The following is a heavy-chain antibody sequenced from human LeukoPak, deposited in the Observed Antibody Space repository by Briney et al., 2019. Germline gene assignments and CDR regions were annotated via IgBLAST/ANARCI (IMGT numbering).Heavy chain of an antibody. CDR3: ARDQGTHYYGSGSYYSGGY. D-gene: IGHD3-10*01. V-gene: IGHV1-18*01. Sequence: ASVKVSCKASGYTFTSYGISWVRQAPGQGLEWMGWISAYNGNTNYAQKLQGRVTMTTDTSTSTAYTELRSLRSDDTAVYYCARDQGTHYYGSGSYYSGGYWGQGTLVTVSS. J-gene: IGHJ4*02. CDR2: ISAYNGNT. CDR1: GYTFTSYG.